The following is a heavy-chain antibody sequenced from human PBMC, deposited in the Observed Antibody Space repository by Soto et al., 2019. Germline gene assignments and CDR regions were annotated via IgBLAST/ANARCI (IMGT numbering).Heavy chain of an antibody. CDR3: AKDLLSDGITIFGVVITGMDV. J-gene: IGHJ6*02. CDR2: ISYDGSNK. D-gene: IGHD3-3*01. CDR1: GFTFSSYG. V-gene: IGHV3-30*18. Sequence: QVQLVESGGGVVQPGRSLRLSCAASGFTFSSYGMHWVRQAPGKGLEWVAVISYDGSNKYYADSVKGRFTISRDNSKNTLYLQMNSLRAEDTAVYYCAKDLLSDGITIFGVVITGMDVGGQGTTVTVSS.